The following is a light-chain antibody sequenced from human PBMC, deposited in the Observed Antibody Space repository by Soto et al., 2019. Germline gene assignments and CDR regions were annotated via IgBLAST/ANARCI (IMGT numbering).Light chain of an antibody. CDR2: DAS. CDR1: QDISNY. V-gene: IGKV1-33*01. J-gene: IGKJ4*01. Sequence: DIQMTQSPSSLSASVGDRVTITCQASQDISNYLNWYQQKPGKAPKLLIYDASNLETGVPTRFSGSGSRTYFTFTISSLQPEDIATYYWQQYDNLPLTFGGGTKVEIK. CDR3: QQYDNLPLT.